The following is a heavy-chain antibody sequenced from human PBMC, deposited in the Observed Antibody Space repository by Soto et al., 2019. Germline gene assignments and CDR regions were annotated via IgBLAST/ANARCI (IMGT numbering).Heavy chain of an antibody. Sequence: QVQLQESGPGLVKPSGTLSLTCAVFGGSISNSNWWTWVRQPPGKGLDWIGEIFHSGSTNYNSSPIGPGTQSGSQAQQQVLLKLSSVTAADTAVYYCAHRPIVGAAIWGQGTLVTVSS. CDR1: GGSISNSNW. J-gene: IGHJ4*02. V-gene: IGHV4-4*02. CDR2: IFHSGST. CDR3: AHRPIVGAAI. D-gene: IGHD1-26*01.